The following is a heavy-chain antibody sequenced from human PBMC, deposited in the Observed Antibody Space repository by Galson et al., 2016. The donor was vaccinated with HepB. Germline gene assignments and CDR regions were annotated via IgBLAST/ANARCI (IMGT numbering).Heavy chain of an antibody. J-gene: IGHJ5*02. CDR2: INPSSGAT. D-gene: IGHD3-22*01. Sequence: SCKASGYTFTAYGIHWVRQAPGQGLEWMGWINPSSGATDYAHKFQDWVTMTTDTSITTVSMELRNLKFDDTALYYCAREMYYYDKTRFDPWGQGALVTVSS. CDR1: GYTFTAYG. CDR3: AREMYYYDKTRFDP. V-gene: IGHV1-2*04.